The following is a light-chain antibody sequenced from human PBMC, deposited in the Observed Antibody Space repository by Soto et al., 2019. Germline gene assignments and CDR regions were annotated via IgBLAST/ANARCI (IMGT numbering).Light chain of an antibody. CDR1: SSDIGGYNY. V-gene: IGLV2-14*03. CDR3: SSHSSTSTYV. Sequence: QSALTQPASVSGSPEQSIAVSCTGTSSDIGGYNYVSWYQHHPGKAPKLMIYDVSNRPSGVSNRFSGSKSGYTASLTISGLQAEDEADYYCSSHSSTSTYVFGTGTKLTVL. J-gene: IGLJ1*01. CDR2: DVS.